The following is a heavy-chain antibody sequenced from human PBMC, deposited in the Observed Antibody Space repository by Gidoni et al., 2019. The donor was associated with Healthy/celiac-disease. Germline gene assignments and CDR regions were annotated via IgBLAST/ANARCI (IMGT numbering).Heavy chain of an antibody. CDR3: AKAANDYSNYPYYFDY. CDR1: GFTFDDYA. V-gene: IGHV3-9*01. Sequence: EVQLVESGGGLVQPGRSLRLSCAASGFTFDDYAMHWVRQAPGKGLEWVSGISWNSGSIGYADSVKGRFTISRDNAKNSLYLQMNSLRAEDTALYYCAKAANDYSNYPYYFDYWGQGTLVTVSS. CDR2: ISWNSGSI. J-gene: IGHJ4*02. D-gene: IGHD4-4*01.